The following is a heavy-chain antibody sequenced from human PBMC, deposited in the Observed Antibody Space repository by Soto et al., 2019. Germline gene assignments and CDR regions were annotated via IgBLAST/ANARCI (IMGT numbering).Heavy chain of an antibody. Sequence: KPSETLSLTCTVSGGSISSSSYYWGWIRQPPGKGLEWIGSIYYSGSTYYNPSLKSRVTISVDTSKNQFSLKLSSVTAADTAVYYCARHGSMGWQWLVSHYYVMDVWGQGTTVTVSS. J-gene: IGHJ6*02. CDR3: ARHGSMGWQWLVSHYYVMDV. CDR2: IYYSGST. CDR1: GGSISSSSYY. V-gene: IGHV4-39*01. D-gene: IGHD6-19*01.